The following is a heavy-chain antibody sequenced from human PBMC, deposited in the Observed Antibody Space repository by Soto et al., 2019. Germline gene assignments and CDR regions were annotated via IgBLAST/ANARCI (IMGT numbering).Heavy chain of an antibody. V-gene: IGHV1-69*13. CDR1: GGTFSSYA. CDR3: ARPANTAMGLDAFDI. D-gene: IGHD5-18*01. Sequence: ASVKVSCKASGGTFSSYAISWVRQAPGQGLEWMGGIIPIFGTANCAQKFQVRVTITADESTSTAYMELSSLRSEDTAVYYCARPANTAMGLDAFDIWGQGTMVTVSS. CDR2: IIPIFGTA. J-gene: IGHJ3*02.